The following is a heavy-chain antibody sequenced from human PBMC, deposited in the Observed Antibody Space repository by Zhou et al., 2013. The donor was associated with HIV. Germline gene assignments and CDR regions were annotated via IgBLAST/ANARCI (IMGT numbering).Heavy chain of an antibody. Sequence: QVQLVQSGAEVKKPGSSVKVSCKASGGTFSSYAISWVRQAPGQGLEWMGGIIPIFGTANYAQKFQGRVTITTDESTSTAYMELSSLRSEDTAVYYCARGRLGGQLLSYYYYYMDVWGKGTTVTVSS. D-gene: IGHD2-2*01. J-gene: IGHJ6*03. V-gene: IGHV1-69*05. CDR3: ARGRLGGQLLSYYYYYMDV. CDR2: IIPIFGTA. CDR1: GGTFSSYA.